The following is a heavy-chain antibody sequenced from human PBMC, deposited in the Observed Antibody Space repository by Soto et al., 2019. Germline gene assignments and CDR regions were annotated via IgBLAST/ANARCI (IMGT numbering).Heavy chain of an antibody. Sequence: SQTLSLTCAISGDSVSSNSAAWNWIRQSPSRGLEWLGRTYYRSKWYNDYAVSVKSRITINPDTSKNQFSLQLSSVTPEDTAVYYCARDSGTTGSPWDYYYGMDVWGQGTTVTVSS. CDR2: TYYRSKWYN. CDR1: GDSVSSNSAA. D-gene: IGHD1-7*01. V-gene: IGHV6-1*01. J-gene: IGHJ6*02. CDR3: ARDSGTTGSPWDYYYGMDV.